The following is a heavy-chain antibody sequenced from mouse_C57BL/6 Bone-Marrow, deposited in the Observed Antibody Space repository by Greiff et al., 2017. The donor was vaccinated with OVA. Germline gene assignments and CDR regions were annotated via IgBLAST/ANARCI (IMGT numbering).Heavy chain of an antibody. J-gene: IGHJ3*01. CDR2: IDPSDSYT. CDR3: ARGYYGSSGFAY. Sequence: QVQLQQPGAELVRPGTSVKLSCKASGYTFTSYWMHWVKQRPGQGLEWIGVIDPSDSYTNYNQKFKGKATLTVDTSSSTAYMQLSSLTSEDSAVYYCARGYYGSSGFAYWGQGTLVTVSA. D-gene: IGHD1-1*01. V-gene: IGHV1-59*01. CDR1: GYTFTSYW.